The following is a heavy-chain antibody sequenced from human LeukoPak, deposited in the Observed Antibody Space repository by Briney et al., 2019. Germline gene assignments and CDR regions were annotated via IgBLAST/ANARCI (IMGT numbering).Heavy chain of an antibody. CDR3: ARKIGGAVAGNWYFDL. CDR1: GFTFSSYA. V-gene: IGHV3-30-3*01. J-gene: IGHJ2*01. D-gene: IGHD6-19*01. Sequence: PGGSLRLSCAASGFTFSSYAMHWVRQAPGKGLEWVAVISYDGSNKYYADSVKGRFTISRDNSKNTLYLQMNSLGAEDTAVYYCARKIGGAVAGNWYFDLWGRGTLVIVSS. CDR2: ISYDGSNK.